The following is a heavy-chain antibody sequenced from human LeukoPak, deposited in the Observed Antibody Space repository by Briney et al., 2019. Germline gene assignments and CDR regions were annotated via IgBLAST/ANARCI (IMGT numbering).Heavy chain of an antibody. CDR3: ARGGGIMTNYYYYGMDV. D-gene: IGHD3-16*01. CDR1: GGSISSGGYY. CDR2: IYYSGST. V-gene: IGHV4-31*03. Sequence: SQTLSLTCTVSGGSISSGGYYWSWIRQHPGKGLEWIGYIYYSGSTYYNPSLKSRVTISVDTSKNQFSLKLSSVTAADTAVYYCARGGGIMTNYYYYGMDVWGQGTTVTVSS. J-gene: IGHJ6*02.